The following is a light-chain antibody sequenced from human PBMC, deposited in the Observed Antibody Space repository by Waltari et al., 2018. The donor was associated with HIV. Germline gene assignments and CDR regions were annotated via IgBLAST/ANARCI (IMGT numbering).Light chain of an antibody. CDR2: GNS. CDR3: QSYDSSLTTWV. Sequence: QSVLTQPPSVSGAPGQRVTISCTGSSSNIGAGYDVHWYQQLPGTAPKLLIYGNSKRPSGVPDRFSVSKSGTSASRAITGLQAADEADYYCQSYDSSLTTWVFGGGTKLTVL. CDR1: SSNIGAGYD. V-gene: IGLV1-40*01. J-gene: IGLJ3*02.